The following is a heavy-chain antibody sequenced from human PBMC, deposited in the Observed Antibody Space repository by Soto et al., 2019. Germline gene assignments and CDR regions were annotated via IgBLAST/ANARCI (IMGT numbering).Heavy chain of an antibody. CDR1: GYSFTSYW. V-gene: IGHV3-9*01. J-gene: IGHJ4*02. Sequence: SLKISCXGAGYSFTSYWISWVGQAPGKGLEWVSGITWNSRVLAYADSVKGRFTISRDNARNSLYLQMDSLRDEDTALYYCAKGRYDFWSPYYFDSWGQGTLVTVSS. CDR3: AKGRYDFWSPYYFDS. CDR2: ITWNSRVL. D-gene: IGHD3-3*01.